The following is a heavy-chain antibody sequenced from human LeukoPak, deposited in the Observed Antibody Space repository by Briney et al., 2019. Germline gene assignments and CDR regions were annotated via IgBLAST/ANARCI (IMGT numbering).Heavy chain of an antibody. CDR1: GYTFTSYG. D-gene: IGHD2-2*02. Sequence: ASAKVSCKASGYTFTSYGISWVRQAPGQGLEWMGWISAYNGNTNYAQKLQGRVTMTTDTSTSTAYMELRSLRSDDTAVYYCARLYCSSTSCYTGVYMDVWGQGTSVTVSS. J-gene: IGHJ6*02. CDR2: ISAYNGNT. CDR3: ARLYCSSTSCYTGVYMDV. V-gene: IGHV1-18*01.